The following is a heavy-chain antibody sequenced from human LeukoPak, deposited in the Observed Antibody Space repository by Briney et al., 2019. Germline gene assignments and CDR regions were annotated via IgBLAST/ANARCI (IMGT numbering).Heavy chain of an antibody. CDR3: ARDGPGGFGELLRYYFDY. J-gene: IGHJ4*02. Sequence: PGRSLSLSCAASGFTFSSYAMHWVRHAPDRGLEWVAVISYDGSNKYYADSVKGRFTISRDNSKNTLYLQMNSLRAEDTAVYYCARDGPGGFGELLRYYFDYWGQGTLVTVSS. D-gene: IGHD3-10*01. V-gene: IGHV3-30*04. CDR1: GFTFSSYA. CDR2: ISYDGSNK.